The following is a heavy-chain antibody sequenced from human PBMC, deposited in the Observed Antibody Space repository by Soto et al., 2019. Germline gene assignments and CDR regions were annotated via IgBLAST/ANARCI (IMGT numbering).Heavy chain of an antibody. V-gene: IGHV1-3*01. CDR3: ARSPGYSYGDY. CDR1: GYTFTSYA. J-gene: IGHJ4*02. D-gene: IGHD5-18*01. CDR2: INAGNGNT. Sequence: QVQLVQSGAEVKKPGASVKVSCKASGYTFTSYAMHWVRQAPGQRLEWMGWINAGNGNTKYSQKLQGRVTNTRDTSASTAYMELSSLRSEDTAVYYCARSPGYSYGDYWGQGTLVTVSS.